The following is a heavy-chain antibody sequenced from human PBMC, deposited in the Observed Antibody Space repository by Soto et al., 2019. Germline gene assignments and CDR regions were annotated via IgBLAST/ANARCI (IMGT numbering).Heavy chain of an antibody. J-gene: IGHJ4*02. Sequence: EVQVVESGGGLVKPGGSLRLSCASSGFTFSPYTMNWVRQAPGKGLEWVSSINGRSHYKYYTDSVKGRFTISRDTAKNPLYLQKNTLRSEDAAVYYCSRQDGILVGTSAFVYGGLGPLVTVSS. CDR3: SRQDGILVGTSAFVY. CDR1: GFTFSPYT. CDR2: INGRSHYK. D-gene: IGHD2-15*01. V-gene: IGHV3-21*01.